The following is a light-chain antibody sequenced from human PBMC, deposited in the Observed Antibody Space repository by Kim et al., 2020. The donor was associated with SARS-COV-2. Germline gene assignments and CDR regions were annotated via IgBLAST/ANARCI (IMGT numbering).Light chain of an antibody. Sequence: GQRGTISWSGSSSNIGSNYVYWYQQLPGTAPKLLMYRNNQRPSGVPDRFSGSKSGTSASLAISGLRSEDEADYYCAAWDDSLSGWVFGGGTKLTVL. V-gene: IGLV1-47*01. J-gene: IGLJ3*02. CDR1: SSNIGSNY. CDR2: RNN. CDR3: AAWDDSLSGWV.